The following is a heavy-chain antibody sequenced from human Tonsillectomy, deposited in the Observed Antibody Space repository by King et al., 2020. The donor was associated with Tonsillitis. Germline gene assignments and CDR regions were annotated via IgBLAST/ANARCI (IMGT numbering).Heavy chain of an antibody. D-gene: IGHD5/OR15-5a*01. Sequence: VQLQESGPGLVKPSETLSLTCAVSGYSISSTYYWGWIRQPPGKGLEWIGTIYHTGSPYFDPSLKSRITISVDTSKNQFSLKLSSLTAADTAVYYCARVSGYSDAFDIWGPGTMVTVSS. CDR1: GYSISSTYY. V-gene: IGHV4-38-2*01. CDR2: IYHTGSP. CDR3: ARVSGYSDAFDI. J-gene: IGHJ3*02.